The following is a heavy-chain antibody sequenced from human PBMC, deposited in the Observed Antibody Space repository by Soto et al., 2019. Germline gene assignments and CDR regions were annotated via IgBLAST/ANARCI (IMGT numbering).Heavy chain of an antibody. D-gene: IGHD4-17*01. J-gene: IGHJ3*02. CDR2: IYPSDSDT. V-gene: IGHV5-51*01. CDR3: ARPTVTNDVFDI. Sequence: GESLKISCKAAGYSFINYCVGWVLQMPWKGLEWMGIIYPSDSDTRYSPSFQGHITMSVDKSINSAYLQWSSLKASDTAMYYCARPTVTNDVFDIWGQGTMVTVSS. CDR1: GYSFINYC.